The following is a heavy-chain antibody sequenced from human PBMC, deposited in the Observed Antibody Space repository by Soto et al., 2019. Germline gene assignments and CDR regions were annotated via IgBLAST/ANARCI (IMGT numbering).Heavy chain of an antibody. J-gene: IGHJ4*02. CDR2: TYYRSKWYN. D-gene: IGHD4-4*01. Sequence: SQTLSLTCAISGDSVSRHSAAWNWIRQSPSRGLEWLGRTYYRSKWYNDYAVSVKSRITINPDTSKNQFSLQLNSVTPEDTAVYYCAGDARMSVPNNLRFDNWAQGTLVTVSS. V-gene: IGHV6-1*01. CDR1: GDSVSRHSAA. CDR3: AGDARMSVPNNLRFDN.